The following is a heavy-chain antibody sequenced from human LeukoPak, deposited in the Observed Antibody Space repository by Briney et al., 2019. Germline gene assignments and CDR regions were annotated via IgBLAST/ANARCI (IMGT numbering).Heavy chain of an antibody. Sequence: KPSETLSLTCTVSGGSISSSSYYWGWIRQPPGKGLEWIGRIYYSGSTYYNPSLKSRVTISVDTPKNQFSLKLTSVTASDSAVYYCASSNWLRDANFDSWGQGTLVTVSS. CDR1: GGSISSSSYY. D-gene: IGHD6-13*01. V-gene: IGHV4-39*07. CDR2: IYYSGST. J-gene: IGHJ4*02. CDR3: ASSNWLRDANFDS.